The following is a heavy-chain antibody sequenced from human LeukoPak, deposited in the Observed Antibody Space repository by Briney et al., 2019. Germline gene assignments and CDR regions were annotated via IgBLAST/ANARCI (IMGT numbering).Heavy chain of an antibody. D-gene: IGHD2-21*02. V-gene: IGHV4-4*07. CDR3: ARGGVYCGGDCCSGLSY. Sequence: SETLSLTCTVSGGSISSYYWSWIRQPAGKGLEWIGRIYTSGSTNYNPSLKSRVTMSVETSKNQFSLKLSSVTAADTAVYYCARGGVYCGGDCCSGLSYWGQGTLVTVSS. J-gene: IGHJ4*02. CDR1: GGSISSYY. CDR2: IYTSGST.